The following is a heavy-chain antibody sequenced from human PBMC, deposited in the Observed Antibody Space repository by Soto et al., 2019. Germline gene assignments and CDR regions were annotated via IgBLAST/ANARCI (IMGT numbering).Heavy chain of an antibody. V-gene: IGHV1-18*01. CDR1: GYTFTSYG. CDR3: ARDSGTIFGVAQDAFDY. J-gene: IGHJ4*02. Sequence: ASVKVSCKASGYTFTSYGISWVRQAPGQGLEWMGWISAYNGNTNYAQKLQGRVTMTTDTSTSTAYMELRSLRSDDTAVYYCARDSGTIFGVAQDAFDYWGQGTLVTVSS. D-gene: IGHD3-3*01. CDR2: ISAYNGNT.